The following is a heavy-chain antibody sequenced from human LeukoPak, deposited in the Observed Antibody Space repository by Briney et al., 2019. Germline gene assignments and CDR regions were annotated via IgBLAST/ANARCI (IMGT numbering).Heavy chain of an antibody. D-gene: IGHD1-26*01. V-gene: IGHV6-1*01. J-gene: IGHJ4*02. CDR1: GDSVSSNRAS. Sequence: HSQTLSLTCAISGDSVSSNRASWGWIRQSPSRGLEWLGRTYYRSQWFDDYAPSLRSRITINPDTSKNQFSLQLTSVTPEDTAVYYCVRIRGLGLFDYWGQGTLVTVSS. CDR2: TYYRSQWFD. CDR3: VRIRGLGLFDY.